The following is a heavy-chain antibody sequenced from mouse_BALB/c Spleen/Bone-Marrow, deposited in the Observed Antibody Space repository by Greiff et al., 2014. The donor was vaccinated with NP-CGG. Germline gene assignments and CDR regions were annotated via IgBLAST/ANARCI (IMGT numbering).Heavy chain of an antibody. CDR1: GFNIKDAY. CDR2: IDPANGNT. CDR3: ARYRYYGSSYAMDY. V-gene: IGHV14-3*02. J-gene: IGHJ4*01. D-gene: IGHD1-1*01. Sequence: VQLKQSGAELVKPGASVKLSCTASGFNIKDAYMYWVKQRPEQGLEWIGRIDPANGNTKYDPKFQGKVTITADTSSNTAYLQLSSLTSEDTAVYYCARYRYYGSSYAMDYWGQGTSVTVSS.